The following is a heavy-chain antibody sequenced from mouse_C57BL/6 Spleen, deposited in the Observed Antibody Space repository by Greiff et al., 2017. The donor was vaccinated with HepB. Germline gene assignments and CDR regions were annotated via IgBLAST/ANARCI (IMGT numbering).Heavy chain of an antibody. CDR1: GYTFTSYW. CDR3: ARSSYYYGGGYFDV. Sequence: QVQLQQSGAELVKPGASVKLSCKASGYTFTSYWMHWVKQRPGQGLEWIGMIHPNSGSTNYNEKFKSKATLTVDKSSSTAYMQLSSLTSEDSAVYYCARSSYYYGGGYFDVWGKGTTVTVSS. J-gene: IGHJ1*03. CDR2: IHPNSGST. D-gene: IGHD1-1*01. V-gene: IGHV1-64*01.